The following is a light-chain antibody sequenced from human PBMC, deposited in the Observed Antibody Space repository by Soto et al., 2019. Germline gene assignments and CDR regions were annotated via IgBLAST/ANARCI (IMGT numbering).Light chain of an antibody. CDR2: GAS. Sequence: EIAMTQSPATLSVSPGERAALSCRASQSVSTNLAWYQQKPGLAPRLLIYGASTRATSVPARFSGSGSGTEFTLTISSLQSEDFAVYYCQQYNNWPLTFGGGTKVEIK. CDR1: QSVSTN. CDR3: QQYNNWPLT. J-gene: IGKJ4*01. V-gene: IGKV3-15*01.